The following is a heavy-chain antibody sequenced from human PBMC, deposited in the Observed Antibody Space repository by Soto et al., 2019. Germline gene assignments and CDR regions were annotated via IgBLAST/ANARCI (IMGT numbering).Heavy chain of an antibody. V-gene: IGHV1-18*01. Sequence: ASLKVSFKASGYTFTSYGISWVRQAPGQGLEWMGWISAYNGNTNYAQKLQGRVTMPTDTSTSTAYMELRSLRSDDTAVYYCARGAIVATILVDYWGQGTLVSVSS. CDR3: ARGAIVATILVDY. J-gene: IGHJ4*02. CDR2: ISAYNGNT. D-gene: IGHD5-12*01. CDR1: GYTFTSYG.